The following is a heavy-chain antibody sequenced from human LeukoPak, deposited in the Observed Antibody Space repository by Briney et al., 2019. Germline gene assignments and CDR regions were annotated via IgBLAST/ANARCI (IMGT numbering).Heavy chain of an antibody. CDR3: SLGDSLYYFDY. CDR2: IYYSGST. V-gene: IGHV4-39*01. D-gene: IGHD3-16*01. J-gene: IGHJ4*02. CDR1: GGSISSSSYY. Sequence: PSETLSLTCTVSGGSISSSSYYWGWIRQPPGKGLEWIGSIYYSGSTYYNPSLKSRAAISVDTSKSQFSLKLSSVTAADTAVYYCSLGDSLYYFDYWGQGTLVTVSS.